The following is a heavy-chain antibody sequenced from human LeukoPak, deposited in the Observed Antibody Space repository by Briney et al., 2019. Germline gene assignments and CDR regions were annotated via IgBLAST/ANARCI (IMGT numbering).Heavy chain of an antibody. J-gene: IGHJ4*02. CDR2: ISYDGSNK. CDR3: AKDLTAYSGYDYYFDY. CDR1: GFTSSSYG. D-gene: IGHD5-12*01. Sequence: PGGSLRLSCAASGFTSSSYGMHWVRQAPGKGLEWVAVISYDGSNKYYADSVKGRFTISRDNSKNTLYLQMNSLRAEDTAVYYCAKDLTAYSGYDYYFDYWGQGTLVTVSS. V-gene: IGHV3-30*18.